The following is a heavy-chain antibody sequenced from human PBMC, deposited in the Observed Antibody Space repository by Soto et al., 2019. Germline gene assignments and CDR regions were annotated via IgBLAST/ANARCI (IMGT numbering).Heavy chain of an antibody. CDR1: GFTFSSYA. CDR3: AKVPTQLFGADDY. Sequence: EVQLLESGGGLVQPGGSLRLSCAASGFTFSSYAMIWVRQAPGKGLEWVSAISGSGGSTYYADSVKGRFTISRDNSKNTLYLQMNSLRAEDTAVYYCAKVPTQLFGADDYWGQGTLVTVSS. CDR2: ISGSGGST. D-gene: IGHD3-10*02. V-gene: IGHV3-23*01. J-gene: IGHJ4*02.